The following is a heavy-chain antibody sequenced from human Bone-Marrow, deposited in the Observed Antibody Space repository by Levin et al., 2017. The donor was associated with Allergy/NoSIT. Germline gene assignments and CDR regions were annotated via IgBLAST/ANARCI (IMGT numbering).Heavy chain of an antibody. V-gene: IGHV1-58*01. Sequence: ASVKVSCKASEFTFSNSAVQWVRQARGQRLEWIGWIVVGVNKINYAQKFQDRVTITRDMSTSTAYMELSSLRSEDTAVYYCAATLGCINGVCPYKQFDYWGQGTLVTVSS. CDR2: IVVGVNKI. CDR3: AATLGCINGVCPYKQFDY. J-gene: IGHJ4*02. CDR1: EFTFSNSA. D-gene: IGHD2-8*01.